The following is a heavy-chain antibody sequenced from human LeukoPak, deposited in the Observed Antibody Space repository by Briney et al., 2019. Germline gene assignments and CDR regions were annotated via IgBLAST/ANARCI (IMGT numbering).Heavy chain of an antibody. CDR1: GFTFSSYA. J-gene: IGHJ6*02. Sequence: PGGSLRLSCAASGFTFSSYAMHWVRQAPGKGLEWVAVISYDGSNKYYADSVKGRFTISRDNSKNTLYLQMNSLRAEDTAVYYCAGDWGLGSSFFYYYYGMDVWGQGTTVTVSS. CDR2: ISYDGSNK. D-gene: IGHD6-6*01. V-gene: IGHV3-30-3*01. CDR3: AGDWGLGSSFFYYYYGMDV.